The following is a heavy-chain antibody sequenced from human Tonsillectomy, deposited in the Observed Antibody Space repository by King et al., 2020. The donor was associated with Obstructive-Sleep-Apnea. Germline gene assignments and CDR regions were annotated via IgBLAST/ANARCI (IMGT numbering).Heavy chain of an antibody. V-gene: IGHV1-69*01. CDR2: IIPVLDTV. Sequence: VQLAQSGAEVKKAGSSVKVSCKASGGVFDSLAFAWVRQAPGRGLEWLGGIIPVLDTVNYAQKFQGRVTITADESTRSAYMELNSLTSDDTAVYYCLRDHFSLRSNDAVSLWGHGTLVTVSS. CDR1: GGVFDSLA. CDR3: LRDHFSLRSNDAVSL. D-gene: IGHD3-3*02. J-gene: IGHJ3*01.